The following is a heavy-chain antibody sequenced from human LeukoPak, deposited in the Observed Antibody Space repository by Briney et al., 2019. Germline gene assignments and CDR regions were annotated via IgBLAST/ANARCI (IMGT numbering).Heavy chain of an antibody. Sequence: PGRSLRLSCAASGFTFSSFPMHWVRQAPGKGLEWVAVISYDGSNKYYADSVKGRFTISRDNSKNTLYLQMNSLRAEDTAVYFCASQYTSSRIFDDWGQGTLVTVSS. V-gene: IGHV3-30*04. CDR1: GFTFSSFP. CDR2: ISYDGSNK. D-gene: IGHD6-13*01. CDR3: ASQYTSSRIFDD. J-gene: IGHJ4*02.